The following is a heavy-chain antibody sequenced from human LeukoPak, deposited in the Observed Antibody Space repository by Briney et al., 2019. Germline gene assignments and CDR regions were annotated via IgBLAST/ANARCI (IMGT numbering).Heavy chain of an antibody. D-gene: IGHD3-22*01. CDR1: GFSFSSYG. V-gene: IGHV3-30*02. Sequence: GGTLRLSCAASGFSFSSYGMHWVRQAPGKGLEWVAFIRYDGTNKYYADSVKGRFTISRDNSKNTLYLQMNSLRAEDTAMYYCAKDSAYYYDSSGYYYDWGQGTLVTVSS. CDR2: IRYDGTNK. J-gene: IGHJ4*02. CDR3: AKDSAYYYDSSGYYYD.